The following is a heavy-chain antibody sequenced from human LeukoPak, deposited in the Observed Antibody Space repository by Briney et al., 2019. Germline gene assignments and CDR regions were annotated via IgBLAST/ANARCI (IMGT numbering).Heavy chain of an antibody. D-gene: IGHD6-25*01. V-gene: IGHV1-8*01. J-gene: IGHJ6*02. Sequence: ASVKVSCKASGYTFTSYDINWVRQATGQGLEWMGWMNPNSGNTGYAQKFQGRVTMTRNTSISTAYMELSSLRSEDTAVNYCARGRLAADYYYYGMDVWGQGTTVTVSS. CDR1: GYTFTSYD. CDR2: MNPNSGNT. CDR3: ARGRLAADYYYYGMDV.